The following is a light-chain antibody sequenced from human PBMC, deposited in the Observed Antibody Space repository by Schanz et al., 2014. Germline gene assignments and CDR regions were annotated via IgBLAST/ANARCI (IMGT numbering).Light chain of an antibody. CDR2: GAS. CDR1: QSFSSDY. V-gene: IGKV3-20*01. CDR3: QQYVTSPYT. Sequence: EIVLTQSPGTLSLSPGERATLSCRASQSFSSDYLAWYQQKPGQAPRLLIYGASYRATGIPARVSGSGSGTDFTLTISRLEPEDFAVYYCQQYVTSPYTFGQGTKLEIK. J-gene: IGKJ2*01.